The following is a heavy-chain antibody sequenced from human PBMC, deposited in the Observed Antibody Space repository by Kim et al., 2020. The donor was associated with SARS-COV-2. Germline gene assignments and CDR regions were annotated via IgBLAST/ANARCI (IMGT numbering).Heavy chain of an antibody. J-gene: IGHJ5*02. V-gene: IGHV4-31*03. CDR1: GGSISSGGYY. Sequence: TLSLTCTVSGGSISSGGYYWSWIRQHPGKGLEWIVYIYYSGSTYYNPSLKSRVTISVDTSKNQFSLKLSSVTAADTAVYYCARTDYYDSSVWFDPWGQGTLVTVSS. CDR3: ARTDYYDSSVWFDP. D-gene: IGHD3-22*01. CDR2: IYYSGST.